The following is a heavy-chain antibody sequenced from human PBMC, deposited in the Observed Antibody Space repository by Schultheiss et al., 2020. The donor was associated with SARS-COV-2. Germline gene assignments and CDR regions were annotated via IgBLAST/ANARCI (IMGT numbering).Heavy chain of an antibody. CDR3: AKTGDSRIAAREIDY. V-gene: IGHV3-9*01. J-gene: IGHJ4*02. CDR1: GFTFDDYA. Sequence: GGSLRLSCAASGFTFDDYAMHWVRQAPGKGLEWVSGISWNSGSIGYADSVKGRFTISRDNAKNSLYLQMNSLRAEETALYYCAKTGDSRIAAREIDYWGQGTLVTVSS. D-gene: IGHD6-6*01. CDR2: ISWNSGSI.